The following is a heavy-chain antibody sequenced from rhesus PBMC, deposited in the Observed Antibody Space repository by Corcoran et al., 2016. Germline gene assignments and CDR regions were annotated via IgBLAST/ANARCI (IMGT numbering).Heavy chain of an antibody. CDR3: ARRPHYGNFDY. CDR2: IYWDDDK. V-gene: IGHV2-174*01. CDR1: GFSLSTNGLG. J-gene: IGHJ4*01. Sequence: QVTLKESGPALVKPTQTLPLTCTFSGFSLSTNGLGVGWIRQPPGKSLEWLAHIYWDDDKYYRTSLKSRLTIPKDTSKNQGVFTRTNMDPVDTATYFCARRPHYGNFDYWGQGVLVIVSS. D-gene: IGHD4-29*01.